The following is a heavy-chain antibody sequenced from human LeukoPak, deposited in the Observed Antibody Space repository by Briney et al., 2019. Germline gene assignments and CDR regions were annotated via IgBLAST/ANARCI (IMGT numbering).Heavy chain of an antibody. V-gene: IGHV3-30-3*01. D-gene: IGHD6-19*01. CDR1: GFTFSSYA. CDR2: ISYDGSNK. J-gene: IGHJ4*02. CDR3: ASTLKGVAGHVPLGY. Sequence: PGGSLRLSCAASGFTFSSYAMRWVRQAPGKGLEWVAVISYDGSNKYYADSVKGRFTISRDNSKNTLYLQMNSLRAEDTAVYYCASTLKGVAGHVPLGYWGQGTLATVSS.